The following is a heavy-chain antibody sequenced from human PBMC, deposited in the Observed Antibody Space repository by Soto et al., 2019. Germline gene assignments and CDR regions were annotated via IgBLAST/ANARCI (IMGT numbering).Heavy chain of an antibody. CDR1: GYSISGGGYY. Sequence: PSETLSLTCTVSGYSISGGGYYWSWIRQHPGRGLEWIGYMYYSGTTYYNPSLKSRLTISVDTSKNQFSLKLNSVNAADTAVYYCARGITGTRGPSWFDPWGQGTLVTVS. D-gene: IGHD1-7*01. J-gene: IGHJ5*02. V-gene: IGHV4-31*03. CDR2: MYYSGTT. CDR3: ARGITGTRGPSWFDP.